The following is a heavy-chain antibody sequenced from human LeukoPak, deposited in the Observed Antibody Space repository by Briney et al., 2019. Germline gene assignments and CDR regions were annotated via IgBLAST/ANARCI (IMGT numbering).Heavy chain of an antibody. CDR1: GFTFSSYW. D-gene: IGHD2-15*01. CDR3: ARDSGYCSGGSCSHDGYYYYYMDV. V-gene: IGHV3-48*04. J-gene: IGHJ6*03. Sequence: HPGGSLRLSCAASGFTFSSYWMSWVRQAPGKGLEWVSSISSSGSTIYYADSVKGRFTISRDNAKNSLYLQMNSLRAEDTAVYYCARDSGYCSGGSCSHDGYYYYYMDVWGKGTTVTVSS. CDR2: ISSSGSTI.